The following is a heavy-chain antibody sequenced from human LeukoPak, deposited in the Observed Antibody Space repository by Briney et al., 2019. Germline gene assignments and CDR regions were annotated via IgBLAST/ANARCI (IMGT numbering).Heavy chain of an antibody. CDR3: AKDREQGSWYFDL. D-gene: IGHD1-26*01. CDR2: ILGSGGST. CDR1: GFTFSSYA. J-gene: IGHJ2*01. Sequence: GGSLRLSCAASGFTFSSYAMSWVRHAPGEGLEWVSGILGSGGSTFFADSLKGRFTVSRDNSKNTLYLHMNSLGAEDTRVYYCAKDREQGSWYFDLWGGGTLVTVSS. V-gene: IGHV3-23*01.